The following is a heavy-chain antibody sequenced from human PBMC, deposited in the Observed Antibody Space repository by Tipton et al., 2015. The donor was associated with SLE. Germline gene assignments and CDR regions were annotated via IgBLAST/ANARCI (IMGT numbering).Heavy chain of an antibody. CDR2: IIPLSGTT. J-gene: IGHJ4*02. D-gene: IGHD3-3*01. CDR3: GALGYNTDY. V-gene: IGHV1-69*05. CDR1: GGTFNINT. Sequence: QSGAEVKKPGSSVKVSCKASGGTFNINTINWVRQAPGQGLEWMGGIIPLSGTTKYAERLKGRVTIITDASARTVHMYLTDLRFEDTAVYYCGALGYNTDYWGQGTLVAVSS.